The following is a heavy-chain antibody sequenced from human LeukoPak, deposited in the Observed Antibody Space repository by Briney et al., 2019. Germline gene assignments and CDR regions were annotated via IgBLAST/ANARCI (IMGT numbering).Heavy chain of an antibody. V-gene: IGHV4-39*07. CDR2: FFYSGST. Sequence: SETLSLTCTVSGDSISSSSYYWGWIRQPPGKGLEWIGSFFYSGSTYYNPSLKSRVTISVDTSKNQFSLKLSSVTAADTAVYYCASSSVVVAAKFDPWGQGTLVTVSS. D-gene: IGHD2-15*01. CDR3: ASSSVVVAAKFDP. J-gene: IGHJ5*02. CDR1: GDSISSSSYY.